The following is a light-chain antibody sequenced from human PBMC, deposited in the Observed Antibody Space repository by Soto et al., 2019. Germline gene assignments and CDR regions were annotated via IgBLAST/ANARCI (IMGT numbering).Light chain of an antibody. CDR1: SSNIGAGYD. CDR3: QSCDSSLSV. V-gene: IGLV1-40*01. CDR2: GNS. Sequence: QSVLTQPPSVSGAPGQRVTISCTGSSSNIGAGYDVHWYQQLPGTAPKLLIYGNSNRPSGVPDRFSGSKSGTSASLAITGLQAEDEADYYCQSCDSSLSVLGTGTKVSV. J-gene: IGLJ1*01.